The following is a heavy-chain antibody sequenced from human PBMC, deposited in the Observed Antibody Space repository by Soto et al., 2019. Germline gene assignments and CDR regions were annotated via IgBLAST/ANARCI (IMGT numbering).Heavy chain of an antibody. J-gene: IGHJ6*02. D-gene: IGHD2-2*01. V-gene: IGHV1-69*13. CDR2: IIPIFGTA. Sequence: SVKVSCKASGGTFSSYAISWVRQAPGQGLEWIGGIIPIFGTANYAQKFQGRVTITADESTSTAYMELSSLRSEDTAVYYCAREGDIVVVPAAIEVDYYYYYGMDVWGQGTTVTVSS. CDR1: GGTFSSYA. CDR3: AREGDIVVVPAAIEVDYYYYYGMDV.